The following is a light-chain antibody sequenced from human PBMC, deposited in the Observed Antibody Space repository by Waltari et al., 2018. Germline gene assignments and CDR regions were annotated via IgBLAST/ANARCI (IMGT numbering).Light chain of an antibody. CDR2: DFS. V-gene: IGLV2-14*03. Sequence: QSALTQPASVSGSPGQSITISCTGTSLDVVSYKYVSWLQQHPGKAPKLLIYDFSNRPSEVSNRFSGSKSGNTASLTISGLQTEDEATYYCTSYTGFSVRPYVFGTGTKVTVL. J-gene: IGLJ1*01. CDR3: TSYTGFSVRPYV. CDR1: SLDVVSYKY.